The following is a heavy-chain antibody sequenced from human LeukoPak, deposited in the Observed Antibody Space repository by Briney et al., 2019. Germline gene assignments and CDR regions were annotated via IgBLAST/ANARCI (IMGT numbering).Heavy chain of an antibody. Sequence: ASVKVSCKASGYTFTSYGISWVRQAPGQGLEWMGWISAYNGNTNYAQKLQGRVTMSTDTSTSTAYMELRSLRSDDTAVYYCARDPGIVGAIGYDYFDYWGQGTLVTVSS. D-gene: IGHD1-26*01. CDR2: ISAYNGNT. CDR3: ARDPGIVGAIGYDYFDY. CDR1: GYTFTSYG. J-gene: IGHJ4*02. V-gene: IGHV1-18*01.